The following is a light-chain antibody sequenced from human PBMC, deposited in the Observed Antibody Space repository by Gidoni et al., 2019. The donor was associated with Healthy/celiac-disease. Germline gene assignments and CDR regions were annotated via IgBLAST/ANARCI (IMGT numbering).Light chain of an antibody. CDR3: QQSYSTPYT. CDR2: AAS. J-gene: IGKJ2*01. Sequence: DIQMTQSPSSLSASGGDRVTITCRASQSISSYLNWYQQKPWKAPKLLIYAASSLQSGVPSRFSGSGSGTDFTLTISSLQPEDFATYYCQQSYSTPYTFGQGTKLEIK. CDR1: QSISSY. V-gene: IGKV1-39*01.